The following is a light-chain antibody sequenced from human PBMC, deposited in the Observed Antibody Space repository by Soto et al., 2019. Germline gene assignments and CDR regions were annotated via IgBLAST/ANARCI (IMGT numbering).Light chain of an antibody. V-gene: IGKV3-15*01. CDR2: GAS. Sequence: DIVMTQSPATLSVSPGERATLSCRASQSVSSNLAWYQQKPGQAPRLLIYGASTRATGIPARFSGSGSGTEFTLTISSLQSEDFAVYYCQQYNNWPPFTFGQVTKLEI. CDR3: QQYNNWPPFT. J-gene: IGKJ2*01. CDR1: QSVSSN.